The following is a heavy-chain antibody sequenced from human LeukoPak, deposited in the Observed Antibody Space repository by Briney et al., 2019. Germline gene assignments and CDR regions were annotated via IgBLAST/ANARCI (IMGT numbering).Heavy chain of an antibody. V-gene: IGHV1-69*04. D-gene: IGHD4-23*01. CDR3: ASGTTVVTALDY. CDR1: VGTCSSYA. Sequence: SVKVSCKASVGTCSSYAISWVRQAPGQGLEWMGRIIPIFGIANYAQKFQGRVTITADKSTSTAYMELSSLRSEDTAVYYCASGTTVVTALDYWGQGTLVTVSS. CDR2: IIPIFGIA. J-gene: IGHJ4*02.